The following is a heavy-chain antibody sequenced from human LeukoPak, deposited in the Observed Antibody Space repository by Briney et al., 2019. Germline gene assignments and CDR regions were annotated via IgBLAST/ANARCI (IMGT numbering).Heavy chain of an antibody. J-gene: IGHJ4*02. CDR3: ARDLYCTNGVCFPTDY. D-gene: IGHD2-8*01. CDR2: INWNGGST. CDR1: GFTFDDYG. V-gene: IGHV3-20*04. Sequence: GGSLRLSCAASGFTFDDYGMSWVRQAPGKVLEWVSGINWNGGSTGYADSVKGRFTISRDNAKNSLYLQMNSLRAEDTALYYCARDLYCTNGVCFPTDYWGQGTLVTVSS.